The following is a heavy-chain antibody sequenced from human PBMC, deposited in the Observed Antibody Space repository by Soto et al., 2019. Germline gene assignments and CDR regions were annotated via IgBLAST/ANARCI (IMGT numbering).Heavy chain of an antibody. Sequence: QVQLVESGGGVVQPGGSLRLSCEASGFTISKFGIHRVRQAPGKGLEWVAVVSYDGSFKYYADSVKGRFTISRDNSKNTLYLQMNSLRPEDTALYYCAKDSDQLLFDYYYYGMDVWGQGTTVTVSS. D-gene: IGHD2-2*01. CDR3: AKDSDQLLFDYYYYGMDV. J-gene: IGHJ6*02. CDR1: GFTISKFG. V-gene: IGHV3-30*18. CDR2: VSYDGSFK.